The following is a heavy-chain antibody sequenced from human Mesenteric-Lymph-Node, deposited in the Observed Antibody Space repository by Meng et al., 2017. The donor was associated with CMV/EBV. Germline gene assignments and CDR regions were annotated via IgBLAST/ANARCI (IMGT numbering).Heavy chain of an antibody. Sequence: GESLKISCAASGFTFKTYTMHWVRQAPGKGLEWVAFIRYDGSNKYYADSVKGRFTISRDNSKNTLYLQMNSLRAEDTAVYYCAKEGIEGYYYYYGMDVWGQGTTVTVSS. CDR3: AKEGIEGYYYYYGMDV. CDR2: IRYDGSNK. V-gene: IGHV3-30*02. CDR1: GFTFKTYT. D-gene: IGHD2-15*01. J-gene: IGHJ6*02.